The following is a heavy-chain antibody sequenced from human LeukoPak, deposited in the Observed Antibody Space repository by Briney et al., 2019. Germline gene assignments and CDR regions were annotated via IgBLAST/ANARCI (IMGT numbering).Heavy chain of an antibody. J-gene: IGHJ5*02. D-gene: IGHD3-10*01. CDR3: AISTYYYGSGSYYSWFDP. V-gene: IGHV1-8*01. CDR2: MNPNSGNT. Sequence: ASVKVSCKASGYTFTSYDINWVRQATGQGLEWMGWMNPNSGNTGYAQKFQGRVTMTRNTSISTAYMELSSLRPEDTAVYYCAISTYYYGSGSYYSWFDPWGQGTQVTVSS. CDR1: GYTFTSYD.